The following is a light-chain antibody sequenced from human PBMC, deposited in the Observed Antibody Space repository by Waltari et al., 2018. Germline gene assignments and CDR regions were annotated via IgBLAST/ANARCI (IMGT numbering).Light chain of an antibody. CDR3: QQRSNWLT. V-gene: IGKV3-11*01. CDR1: QSVSSY. CDR2: DAS. J-gene: IGKJ4*01. Sequence: EIVLTQSPATLSLSPGERATLSCRARQSVSSYLAWYQQKPGQAPRLLIYDASDRATGIPARFSGSGSGTDFTLTICSLEPEDFAVYYCQQRSNWLTFGGGTKVEIK.